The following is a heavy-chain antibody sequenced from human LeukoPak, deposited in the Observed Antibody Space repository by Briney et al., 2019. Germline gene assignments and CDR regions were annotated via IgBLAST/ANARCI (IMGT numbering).Heavy chain of an antibody. CDR1: GYTFTGYY. CDR3: ARASDSSGYYAPQHYFDY. J-gene: IGHJ4*02. CDR2: INPSGGST. V-gene: IGHV1-46*03. D-gene: IGHD3-22*01. Sequence: ASVKVSCKASGYTFTGYYMHWVRQALGQGLEWMGIINPSGGSTSYAQKFQGRVTMTRDTSTSTVYMELSSLRSEDTAVYYCARASDSSGYYAPQHYFDYWGQGTLVTVSS.